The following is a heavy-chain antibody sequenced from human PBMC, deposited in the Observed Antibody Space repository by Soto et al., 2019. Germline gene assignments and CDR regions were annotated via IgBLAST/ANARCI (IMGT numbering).Heavy chain of an antibody. D-gene: IGHD3-10*02. CDR2: ISGNNGKT. Sequence: QVQLVQSGAEVKKPGASVKVSCRASGYRFMSFGISWVRQAPGQGLEWMGWISGNNGKTKYAEKVQGRVTMTTDTSTSTAYMELRSLRTDDTAVYYCARDYVDLSAQADYWGQGTLVTVSS. V-gene: IGHV1-18*01. CDR3: ARDYVDLSAQADY. J-gene: IGHJ4*02. CDR1: GYRFMSFG.